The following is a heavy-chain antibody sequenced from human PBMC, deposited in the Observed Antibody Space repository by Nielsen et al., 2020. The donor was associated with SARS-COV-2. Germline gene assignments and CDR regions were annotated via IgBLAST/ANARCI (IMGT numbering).Heavy chain of an antibody. J-gene: IGHJ5*02. D-gene: IGHD2-2*01. CDR1: GYTLTELS. CDR2: FDPEDGET. V-gene: IGHV1-24*01. CDR3: AKGQGRYGSSTSCYFARERGWFDQ. Sequence: ASVPFSCKVSGYTLTELSMHWVRQAPGKGLEWMGGFDPEDGETIYAQKFQGRVTMTEDTSTDTAYMELSSLRSEDTAVYEGAKGQGRYGSSTSCYFARERGWFDQGGQGTLVTVSS.